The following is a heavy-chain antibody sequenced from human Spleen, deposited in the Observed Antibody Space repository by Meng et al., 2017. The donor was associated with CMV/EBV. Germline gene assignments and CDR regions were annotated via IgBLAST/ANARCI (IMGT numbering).Heavy chain of an antibody. Sequence: ETLSLTCAASGFAFNVYSMNWVRQTPGRGLEWVSSISSNGRDISYADSLKGRFTVSRDNSKNSLYLQMNSLRAEDTAVYHCARVLASSGHVGHHYFYGLDVWGQGTTVTVSS. CDR1: GFAFNVYS. CDR2: ISSNGRDI. V-gene: IGHV3-21*01. CDR3: ARVLASSGHVGHHYFYGLDV. J-gene: IGHJ6*02. D-gene: IGHD3-22*01.